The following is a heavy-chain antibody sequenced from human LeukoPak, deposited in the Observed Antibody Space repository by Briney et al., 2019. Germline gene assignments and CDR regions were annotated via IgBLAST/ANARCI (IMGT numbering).Heavy chain of an antibody. V-gene: IGHV3-73*01. J-gene: IGHJ4*02. D-gene: IGHD6-19*01. CDR2: IRSKANSYAT. CDR1: GFTFSGSA. Sequence: GGSLRLSCAASGFTFSGSAMHWVRQTSGKGLEWVGRIRSKANSYATAYAASVKGRFTISRDDSKNTAYLQMNSLKTEDTAVYYCTRGQAVAADFDYWGQGTLVTVSS. CDR3: TRGQAVAADFDY.